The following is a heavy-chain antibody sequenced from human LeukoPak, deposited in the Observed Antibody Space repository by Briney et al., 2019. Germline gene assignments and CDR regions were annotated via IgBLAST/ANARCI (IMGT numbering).Heavy chain of an antibody. D-gene: IGHD3-22*01. Sequence: GGSLRLSCAASGFTFSSYGMHWVRQAPGKGLEWVAVISYDGSSKYYADSVKGRFTISRDNSKNTLFLQMNSLRAEDTAVYYCAKDHKYYFDSSTYYEYYFDYWGQGTLVTVSS. V-gene: IGHV3-30*18. CDR3: AKDHKYYFDSSTYYEYYFDY. CDR1: GFTFSSYG. J-gene: IGHJ4*02. CDR2: ISYDGSSK.